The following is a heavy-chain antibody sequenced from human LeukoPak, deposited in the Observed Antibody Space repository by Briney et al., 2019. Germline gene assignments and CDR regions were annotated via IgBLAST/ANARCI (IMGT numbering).Heavy chain of an antibody. V-gene: IGHV4-59*08. CDR1: GGSISSYY. Sequence: SETLSLTCTVSGGSISSYYWSWIRQPPGKGLEWIGYIYYSGSTNYNPSLKSRVTISVDTSKNQFSLKLSSVTAADTAVYYCARQRYSYGYDWGQGTLATVSS. CDR3: ARQRYSYGYD. CDR2: IYYSGST. J-gene: IGHJ4*02. D-gene: IGHD5-18*01.